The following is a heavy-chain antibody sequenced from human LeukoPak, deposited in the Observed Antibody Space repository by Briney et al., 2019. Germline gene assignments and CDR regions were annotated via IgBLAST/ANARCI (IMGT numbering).Heavy chain of an antibody. CDR2: ISSSSSYI. J-gene: IGHJ4*02. V-gene: IGHV3-21*01. D-gene: IGHD6-19*01. CDR3: ARDIRNPRPRSSGWYGAHDY. Sequence: GGSLRLSCAASGFTFSSYSMNWVRQAPGKGLEWVSSISSSSSYIYYADSVKGRFTISRDNAKNSLYLQMNSLRAEDTAVYYCARDIRNPRPRSSGWYGAHDYWGQGTLVTVSS. CDR1: GFTFSSYS.